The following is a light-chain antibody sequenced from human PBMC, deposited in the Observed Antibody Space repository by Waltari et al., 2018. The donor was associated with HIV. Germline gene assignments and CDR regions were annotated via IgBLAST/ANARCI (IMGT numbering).Light chain of an antibody. Sequence: QSALTQPASVSGSPGQSITISCTGTRSDVGGYNLVSWDQQHPGKAPKLMIHDVIKRPSVVSTRFSGSKSGNTAAMTSSGLQADDEADYYCCSYAGSSTWVFGGGTKLTVL. J-gene: IGLJ3*02. V-gene: IGLV2-23*02. CDR1: RSDVGGYNL. CDR2: DVI. CDR3: CSYAGSSTWV.